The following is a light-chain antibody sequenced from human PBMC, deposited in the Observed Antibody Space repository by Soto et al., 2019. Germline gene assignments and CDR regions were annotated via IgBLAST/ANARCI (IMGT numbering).Light chain of an antibody. J-gene: IGKJ4*01. CDR3: QQNDSYSLT. Sequence: DVHVTQSPSTRSASVGDGGTITWRASQSINNLLAGYEQKPGKAPKCLIYDVSTLESGVPSRFSGSGSGTEFTHTISSLQPEDFATYDCQQNDSYSLTFGGGTKVDI. CDR1: QSINNL. CDR2: DVS. V-gene: IGKV1-5*01.